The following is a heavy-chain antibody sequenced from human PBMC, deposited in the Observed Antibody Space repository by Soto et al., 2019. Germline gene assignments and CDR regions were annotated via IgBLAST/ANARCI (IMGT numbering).Heavy chain of an antibody. D-gene: IGHD2-15*01. J-gene: IGHJ4*02. V-gene: IGHV1-69*01. CDR2: INPTFGTT. Sequence: QLVQSGAEVKKPDSSVQVSCKASESIFTNSGVTWVRQAPGQGLEWMGGINPTFGTTHYAQKFQGRLTIYADESRTTVNLGMSNLTPEDTAVYYCARLRSDGGGGTCSGSFWGQGTLVTVSS. CDR1: ESIFTNSG. CDR3: ARLRSDGGGGTCSGSF.